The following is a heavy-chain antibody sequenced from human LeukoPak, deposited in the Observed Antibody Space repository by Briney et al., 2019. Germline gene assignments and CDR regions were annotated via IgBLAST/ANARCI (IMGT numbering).Heavy chain of an antibody. D-gene: IGHD2-15*01. CDR3: ARAGARYCSGGSCYLKLDY. V-gene: IGHV1-69*06. CDR1: GGTFSSYA. Sequence: GASVKVSCKASGGTFSSYAISWVRQAPGQGLEWMGGIIPIFGTANYAQKFQGRVTITADKSTSTAYMELSSLRSEDTAVYYCARAGARYCSGGSCYLKLDYWGQGTLVTVSS. CDR2: IIPIFGTA. J-gene: IGHJ4*02.